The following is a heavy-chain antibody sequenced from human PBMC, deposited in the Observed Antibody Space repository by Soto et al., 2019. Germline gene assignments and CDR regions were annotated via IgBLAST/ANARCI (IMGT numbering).Heavy chain of an antibody. CDR2: ISGSGGST. Sequence: EVLLLESGGGLVQPGGSLSLSCAASGFTFSSYAMSWVRQAPGKGLEWVSAISGSGGSTYYADSVKGRFTISRDNSNNTLYLQMNSLRAEDTAVYYCAYSSTPFDYWGQGTLVTVSS. J-gene: IGHJ4*02. CDR3: AYSSTPFDY. D-gene: IGHD6-13*01. V-gene: IGHV3-23*01. CDR1: GFTFSSYA.